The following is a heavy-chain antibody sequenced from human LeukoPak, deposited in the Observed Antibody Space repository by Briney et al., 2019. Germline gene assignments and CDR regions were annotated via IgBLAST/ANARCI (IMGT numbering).Heavy chain of an antibody. Sequence: PSETLSLTCTVSGGSISSSSYYWGWIRQPPGKGLEWIGYIYYSGSTNYNPSLKSRVTISVDTSKNQFSLKLSSVTAADTAVYYCARHKRNYYDPHLTDAFDIWGQGTIVTVSS. D-gene: IGHD3-22*01. J-gene: IGHJ3*02. V-gene: IGHV4-61*05. CDR2: IYYSGST. CDR1: GGSISSSSYY. CDR3: ARHKRNYYDPHLTDAFDI.